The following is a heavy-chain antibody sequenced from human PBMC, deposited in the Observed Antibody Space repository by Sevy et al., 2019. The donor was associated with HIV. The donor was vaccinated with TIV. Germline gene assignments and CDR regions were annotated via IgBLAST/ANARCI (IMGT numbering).Heavy chain of an antibody. V-gene: IGHV3-21*01. CDR1: GFTFSSYS. Sequence: GESLKISCAASGFTFSSYSMNWVRQAPGKGLEWVSSISSSSSYIYYADSVKGRFTISRDNAKNSLYLQMNSLRAEDTAVYYCARISGDTAISYGMDVWGQGTTVTVSS. J-gene: IGHJ6*02. CDR2: ISSSSSYI. CDR3: ARISGDTAISYGMDV. D-gene: IGHD5-18*01.